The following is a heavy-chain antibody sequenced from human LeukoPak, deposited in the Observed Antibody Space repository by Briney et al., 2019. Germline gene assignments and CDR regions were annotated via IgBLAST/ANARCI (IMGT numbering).Heavy chain of an antibody. CDR1: GFTFSSYA. J-gene: IGHJ4*02. V-gene: IGHV3-23*01. D-gene: IGHD6-13*01. Sequence: GGSLRLSCVASGFTFSSYAMSWVRQAPGKGLEWVSAISGSSGNTRYADSVKGRFTISRDNSKNTLYLQMNSLRAEDTAIYYCAKPARVGAVDYWGQGTLVTVSS. CDR3: AKPARVGAVDY. CDR2: ISGSSGNT.